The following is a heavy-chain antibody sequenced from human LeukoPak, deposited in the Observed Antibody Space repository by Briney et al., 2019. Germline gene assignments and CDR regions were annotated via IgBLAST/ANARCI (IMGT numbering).Heavy chain of an antibody. CDR1: GFTFSTYV. Sequence: GGSLRLSCAASGFTFSTYVMTWVRQAPGKGLEWVGRIKSKPDGGTTDYAAPVKGRFTISRDDSKNTLYLQMNSLKTEDTAVYYCTTDDFYDSNWGQGTLVTVSS. V-gene: IGHV3-15*01. J-gene: IGHJ4*02. CDR2: IKSKPDGGTT. CDR3: TTDDFYDSN. D-gene: IGHD3-10*01.